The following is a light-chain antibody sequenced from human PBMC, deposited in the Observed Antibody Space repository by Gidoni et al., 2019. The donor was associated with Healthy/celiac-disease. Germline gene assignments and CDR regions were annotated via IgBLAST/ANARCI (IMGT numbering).Light chain of an antibody. J-gene: IGLJ6*01. CDR3: QSYDSSNQV. V-gene: IGLV6-57*02. Sequence: NFMLTQPHSVSESPGKTVTISCTGSSGSIARNYVQWYQQRPGSAPTIVIYEDNQRPSGGPDRCSGSIDSSSNSASLTISGLKTEDEADYYCQSYDSSNQVFGSGTKVTVL. CDR1: SGSIARNY. CDR2: EDN.